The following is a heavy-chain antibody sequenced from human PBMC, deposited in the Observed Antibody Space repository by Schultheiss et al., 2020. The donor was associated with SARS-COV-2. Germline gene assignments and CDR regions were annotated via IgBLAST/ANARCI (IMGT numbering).Heavy chain of an antibody. CDR2: ISSSGSTI. Sequence: GGSLRLSCAASGFTVSSNYMSWVRQAPGKGLEWVSYISSSGSTIYYADSVKGRFTISRDNAKNSLYLQMNSLRAEDTAVYYCARGRRTAMVTSHDAFDIWRQETMVTVSS. J-gene: IGHJ3*02. D-gene: IGHD5-18*01. V-gene: IGHV3-11*04. CDR3: ARGRRTAMVTSHDAFDI. CDR1: GFTVSSNY.